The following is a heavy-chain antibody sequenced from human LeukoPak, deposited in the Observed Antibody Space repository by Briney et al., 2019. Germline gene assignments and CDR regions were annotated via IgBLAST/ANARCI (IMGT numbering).Heavy chain of an antibody. J-gene: IGHJ4*02. Sequence: GGSLRLSCVASAFSDKSNYMSWVRQAPGKGLEWVSVSYSGGSTYYEDSVKGRFTVSRDNAKNTLYLQLNSLRADDTAVYYCARGLSYAVAYGDYWGQGTLVTVSS. CDR3: ARGLSYAVAYGDY. CDR1: AFSDKSNY. V-gene: IGHV3-53*01. CDR2: SYSGGST. D-gene: IGHD6-19*01.